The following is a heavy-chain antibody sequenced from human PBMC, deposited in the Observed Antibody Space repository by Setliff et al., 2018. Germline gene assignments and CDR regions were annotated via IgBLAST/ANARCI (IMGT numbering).Heavy chain of an antibody. Sequence: GASVKVSCKASGDSFSSNAFHWVRQAPGQTLEWMGWIHAGSSNTLYSQRFQDRITISRDTSATTVHMELNSLRSEDTAFYYCARYSRQWLEGGASGDMDIWGQGTAVTVSS. CDR3: ARYSRQWLEGGASGDMDI. V-gene: IGHV1-3*01. J-gene: IGHJ6*02. D-gene: IGHD6-19*01. CDR1: GDSFSSNA. CDR2: IHAGSSNT.